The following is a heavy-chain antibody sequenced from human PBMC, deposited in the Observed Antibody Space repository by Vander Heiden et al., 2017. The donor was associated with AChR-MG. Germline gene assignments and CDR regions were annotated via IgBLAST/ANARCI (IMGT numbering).Heavy chain of an antibody. V-gene: IGHV1-46*04. CDR3: ARAQERRATLSGSYSNDAFDF. D-gene: IGHD3-22*01. J-gene: IGHJ3*01. CDR2: IIPTSGTT. CDR1: GYTFSNYY. Sequence: QVQLVQSGAEVEKPGASVKVSCKASGYTFSNYYIHWVRQAPGQGLEWMGIIIPTSGTTSYAQKMQGRVTMTRDTSTSTVYMELGSLRSEDTAMYYCARAQERRATLSGSYSNDAFDFWGQGTMVTVSS.